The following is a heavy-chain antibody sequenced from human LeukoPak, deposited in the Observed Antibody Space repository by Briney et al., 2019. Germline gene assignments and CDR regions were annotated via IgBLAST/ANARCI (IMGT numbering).Heavy chain of an antibody. CDR1: GFTFSSYW. CDR2: IKQDGSEK. CDR3: ARALTHALGDDWFDP. Sequence: GGSLRLSCAAPGFTFSSYWMSWVRQAPGKGLEWVAHIKQDGSEKYYVDSVKGRFTISRDNAKNSLYLQMNSLRAEDTAVYYCARALTHALGDDWFDPWGQGTLVTASS. J-gene: IGHJ5*02. V-gene: IGHV3-7*01. D-gene: IGHD3-10*01.